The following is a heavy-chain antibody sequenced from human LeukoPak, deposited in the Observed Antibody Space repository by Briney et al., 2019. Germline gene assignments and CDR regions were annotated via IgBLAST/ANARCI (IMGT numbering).Heavy chain of an antibody. D-gene: IGHD3-22*01. J-gene: IGHJ6*03. Sequence: ASVKVSCKASGYTFTSYDINWVRQAPGQGLEWMGWMNPNSGNTGYAQKFQGRVTITRNTSISTAYMELSSLRSEDTAVYYYARANYYYDSSGYYYYYYYMDVWGKGTTVTVSS. CDR2: MNPNSGNT. V-gene: IGHV1-8*03. CDR1: GYTFTSYD. CDR3: ARANYYYDSSGYYYYYYYMDV.